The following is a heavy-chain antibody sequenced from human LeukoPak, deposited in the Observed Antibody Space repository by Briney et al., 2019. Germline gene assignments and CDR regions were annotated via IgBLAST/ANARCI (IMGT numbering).Heavy chain of an antibody. CDR1: GFIVSSSY. J-gene: IGHJ3*02. D-gene: IGHD3-22*01. Sequence: GGSLRLSCAVSGFIVSSSYISWVRQAPGKGLEWVSAIYSGGTTYYADSVKGRFTISRDNSKNTLYLQMNSLRAEDTAVYYCARESGAKTYYYDSSGYYGDAFDIWGQGTVVTVSS. CDR3: ARESGAKTYYYDSSGYYGDAFDI. V-gene: IGHV3-53*05. CDR2: IYSGGTT.